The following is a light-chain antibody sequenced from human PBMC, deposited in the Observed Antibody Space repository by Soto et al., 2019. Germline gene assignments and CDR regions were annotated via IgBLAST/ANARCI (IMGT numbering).Light chain of an antibody. Sequence: DIQMTQSPSSLSASVGDRVTITCQASQDINNFLNWYQQKPGKAPKLLIYDASNLERGVPSRFSGSGYGTDYTFTISSLQPEDIATYYCQQYDNFPFTFRQGTKLEI. CDR3: QQYDNFPFT. CDR2: DAS. J-gene: IGKJ2*01. CDR1: QDINNF. V-gene: IGKV1-33*01.